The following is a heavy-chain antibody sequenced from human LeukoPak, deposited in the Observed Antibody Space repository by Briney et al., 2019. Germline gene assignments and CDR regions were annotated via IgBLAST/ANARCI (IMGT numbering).Heavy chain of an antibody. V-gene: IGHV3-23*01. CDR1: GFTFSNAW. D-gene: IGHD4-17*01. Sequence: GSLRLPCAASGFTFSNAWMNWVRQAPGKGLEWVSTISGGGGSTYYADSVKGRFTISRDNSKNTLYLQVNSLRAEDTAVYYCARDNGDYYYYYGMDVWGQGTTVTVSS. J-gene: IGHJ6*02. CDR2: ISGGGGST. CDR3: ARDNGDYYYYYGMDV.